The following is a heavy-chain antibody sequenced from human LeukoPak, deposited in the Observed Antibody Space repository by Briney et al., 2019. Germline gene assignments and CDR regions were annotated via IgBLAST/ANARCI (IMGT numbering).Heavy chain of an antibody. CDR2: IYHSGST. CDR3: ARRGYCSSTSCYPGGGDY. V-gene: IGHV4-38-2*02. D-gene: IGHD2-2*01. J-gene: IGHJ4*02. Sequence: SETLSPTCTVSGYSISSGYYWGWIRQPPGKGLEWIGSIYHSGSTYYNPSLKSRVTISVDTSKNQFSLKLSSVAAADTAVYYCARRGYCSSTSCYPGGGDYWGQGTLVTVSS. CDR1: GYSISSGYY.